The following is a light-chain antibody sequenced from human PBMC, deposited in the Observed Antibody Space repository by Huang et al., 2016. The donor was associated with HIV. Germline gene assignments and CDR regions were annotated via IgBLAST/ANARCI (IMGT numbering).Light chain of an antibody. CDR2: DAS. J-gene: IGKJ5*01. Sequence: EIVLTQSPATLSLSPGERATLSCRASQSVSSYLAWYQQKPGQAPRLLIDDASNRATGFPARFSGSGSGTDFTLTISSLEPEDLAVYYCQQRSNWRTFGQGTRLEIK. CDR3: QQRSNWRT. V-gene: IGKV3-11*01. CDR1: QSVSSY.